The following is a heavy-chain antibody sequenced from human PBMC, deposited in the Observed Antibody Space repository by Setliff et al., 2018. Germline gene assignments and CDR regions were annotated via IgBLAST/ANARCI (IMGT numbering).Heavy chain of an antibody. Sequence: GASVKVSCKASGYTFTSYGISWVRQAPGQGLEWMGGIIPIFGTANYAQKFQGRVTITADESTSTAYMELSSLRSEDTAVYYCARAQSWSGGPYYFDNWGQGTLVTVSS. V-gene: IGHV1-69*13. CDR3: ARAQSWSGGPYYFDN. CDR1: GYTFTSYG. CDR2: IIPIFGTA. D-gene: IGHD3-3*01. J-gene: IGHJ4*02.